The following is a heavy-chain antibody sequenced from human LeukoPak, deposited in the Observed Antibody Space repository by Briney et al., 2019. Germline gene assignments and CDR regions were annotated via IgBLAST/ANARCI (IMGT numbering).Heavy chain of an antibody. CDR1: GGSISSSNW. J-gene: IGHJ6*02. Sequence: SGTLSLTCAVSGGSISSSNWWSWVRQPPGKGLEWIGEIYHSGSTNYNPSLKSRVTISVDKSKNQFSLKLSSVTAADTAAYYYARVFGEQLNYYYGMDVWGQRTTVTVSS. CDR2: IYHSGST. V-gene: IGHV4-4*02. D-gene: IGHD6-6*01. CDR3: ARVFGEQLNYYYGMDV.